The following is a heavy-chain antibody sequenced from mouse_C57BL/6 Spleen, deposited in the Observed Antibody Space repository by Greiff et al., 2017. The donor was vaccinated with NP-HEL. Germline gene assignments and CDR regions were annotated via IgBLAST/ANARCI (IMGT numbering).Heavy chain of an antibody. D-gene: IGHD1-1*01. Sequence: EVKLVESGGGLVKPGGSLKLSCAASGFTFSDYGMHWVRQAPEKGLEWVAYISSGSSTIYYADTVKGRFTISRDNAKNTLFLQMTSLRSEDTAMYYCARGYYGSSSLFDYWGQGTTLTVSS. V-gene: IGHV5-17*01. CDR3: ARGYYGSSSLFDY. CDR2: ISSGSSTI. J-gene: IGHJ2*01. CDR1: GFTFSDYG.